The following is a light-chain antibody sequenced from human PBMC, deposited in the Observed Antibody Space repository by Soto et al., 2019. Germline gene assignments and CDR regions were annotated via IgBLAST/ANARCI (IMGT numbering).Light chain of an antibody. CDR2: DAS. J-gene: IGKJ2*01. V-gene: IGKV3-15*01. CDR1: QGVSSN. CDR3: QQYNNWPRT. Sequence: EIVMTQSPGTLSVSPGERATLSCRAGQGVSSNLAWYQQKPGQVPRLLIYDASTRATGVPARFSGSGSGTDFTLTISSLQSEDFAVYYCQQYNNWPRTFCQGTKLEIK.